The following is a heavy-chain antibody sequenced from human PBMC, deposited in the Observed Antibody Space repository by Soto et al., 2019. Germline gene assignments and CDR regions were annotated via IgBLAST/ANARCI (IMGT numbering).Heavy chain of an antibody. CDR2: INSDGSDT. J-gene: IGHJ4*02. CDR1: GFTFSSYW. Sequence: GGSLRLSCEASGFTFSSYWVHWVRQAPGKGLVWVSHINSDGSDTTYADSVKGRFTISRDNAKNTLYLQTNSLRAEDTAVYYCARSNYPFYFDYWGQGTPVTVSS. V-gene: IGHV3-74*01. D-gene: IGHD4-4*01. CDR3: ARSNYPFYFDY.